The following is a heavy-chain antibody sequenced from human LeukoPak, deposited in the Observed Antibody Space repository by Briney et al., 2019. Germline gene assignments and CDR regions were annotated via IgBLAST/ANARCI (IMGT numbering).Heavy chain of an antibody. V-gene: IGHV3-7*01. Sequence: GGSLRLSCAASGFTFNNYWMTWVRQAPGKGLEWVANIKPDGSETHYVDSVEGRFTISRDSAKNSLYLEMSSLRADDTAVYYCARERIVGATDFDYWGQGTLVTVSS. CDR1: GFTFNNYW. D-gene: IGHD1-26*01. J-gene: IGHJ4*02. CDR3: ARERIVGATDFDY. CDR2: IKPDGSET.